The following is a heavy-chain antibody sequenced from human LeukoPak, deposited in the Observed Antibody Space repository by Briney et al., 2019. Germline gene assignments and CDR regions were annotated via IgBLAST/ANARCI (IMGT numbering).Heavy chain of an antibody. J-gene: IGHJ4*02. V-gene: IGHV3-11*04. CDR1: GFTFSDYY. D-gene: IGHD3-22*01. CDR2: ISSSGSTI. CDR3: ARDLGSLYDSSGHGGFYLDY. Sequence: GGSLRLSCAASGFTFSDYYMSWIRQAPGKGLEWVSYISSSGSTIYYADSVKGRFTISRDNAKNSLYLQMNSLRAKDTAVYYCARDLGSLYDSSGHGGFYLDYWGQGTLVTVSS.